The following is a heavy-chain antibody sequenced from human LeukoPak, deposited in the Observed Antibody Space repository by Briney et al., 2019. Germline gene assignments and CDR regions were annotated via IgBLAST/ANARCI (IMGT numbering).Heavy chain of an antibody. Sequence: SETLSLTCTVSGGSISSYYWSWIRQPPGKGLEWIGYIYYSGSTNYNPSLKSRVTISVDTSKNQFSLKLSSVTAADTAVYYCARGTRGYWGVTAYYYYYMDVWGKGTTVTVSS. CDR1: GGSISSYY. D-gene: IGHD7-27*01. J-gene: IGHJ6*03. CDR2: IYYSGST. V-gene: IGHV4-59*01. CDR3: ARGTRGYWGVTAYYYYYMDV.